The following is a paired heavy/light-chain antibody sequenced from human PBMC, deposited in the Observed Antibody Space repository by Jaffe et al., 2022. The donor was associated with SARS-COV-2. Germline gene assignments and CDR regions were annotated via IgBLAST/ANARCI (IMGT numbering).Heavy chain of an antibody. D-gene: IGHD3-9*01. CDR2: INPSGGST. J-gene: IGHJ3*02. Sequence: QVQLVQSGAEVKKPGASVKISCKASGYTFTRHQMHWVRQAPGQGLEWMGIINPSGGSTTSAQKLQGRVTMTRDTSTSTVYMELSRLRSEDTAVYYCARDILTGSWGAFDIWGQGTMVTVSS. CDR3: ARDILTGSWGAFDI. V-gene: IGHV1-46*04. CDR1: GYTFTRHQ.
Light chain of an antibody. CDR1: QSIASY. CDR3: QQSFSTPHT. V-gene: IGKV1-39*01. Sequence: DIQMTQSPSSLSASVGARVTIACRASQSIASYLNWYQQKPGKAPKLLIYAASSLESGVSLRFSGSGSATDFTLTISGLQADDFATYYCQQSFSTPHTFGQGTKLEIK. CDR2: AAS. J-gene: IGKJ2*01.